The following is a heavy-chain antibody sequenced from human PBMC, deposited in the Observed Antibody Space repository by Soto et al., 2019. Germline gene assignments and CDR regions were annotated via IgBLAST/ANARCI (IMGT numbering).Heavy chain of an antibody. CDR1: GGSISSGGYY. Sequence: SETLSLTCTVSGGSISSGGYYWSWIRQHPGKGLECIGYIYYSGSSYYNPSLKSRVTISVDTSKNQFSLWLSSVTAADTAVYFCTKDINMGGVDVWGQGTTVTVSS. D-gene: IGHD1-20*01. J-gene: IGHJ6*02. CDR3: TKDINMGGVDV. V-gene: IGHV4-31*03. CDR2: IYYSGSS.